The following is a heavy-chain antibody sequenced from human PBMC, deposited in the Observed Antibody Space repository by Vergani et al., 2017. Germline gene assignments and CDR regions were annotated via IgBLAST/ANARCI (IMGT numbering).Heavy chain of an antibody. V-gene: IGHV3-23*01. D-gene: IGHD2-2*01. Sequence: QLLESGGGLIQPGGSLRLSCAASGFTFNSYAMTWVRQAPGKGLEWVSGINNNGGSTYYADSVKGRFTISRDNSKNTLYMQMTDLRAEDTATYYCAKVCGSTSCPYGGGAFDVWGHGTMVTVSS. CDR1: GFTFNSYA. CDR2: INNNGGST. CDR3: AKVCGSTSCPYGGGAFDV. J-gene: IGHJ3*01.